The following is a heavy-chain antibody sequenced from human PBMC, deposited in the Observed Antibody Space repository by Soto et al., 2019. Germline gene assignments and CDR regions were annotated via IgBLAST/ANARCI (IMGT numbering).Heavy chain of an antibody. D-gene: IGHD6-19*01. CDR2: INAGNGNP. V-gene: IGHV1-3*01. CDR3: ARTNSGWYGY. CDR1: GYTFTSYA. Sequence: ASVKVSCKASGYTFTSYAMHWVRQAPGQRLEWMGWINAGNGNPEYSQKFQGRVTITRDTSASTAYMELSSLRSEDTAVYYCARTNSGWYGYWGQGTLVTVSS. J-gene: IGHJ4*02.